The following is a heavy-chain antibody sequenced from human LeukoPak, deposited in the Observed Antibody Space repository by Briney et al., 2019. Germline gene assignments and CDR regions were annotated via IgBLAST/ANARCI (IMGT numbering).Heavy chain of an antibody. D-gene: IGHD2-15*01. CDR1: GFTFSSYE. CDR2: ISSSGSTI. Sequence: PGGSLRLSCAASGFTFSSYEMNWVRQAPGKGLEWVSYISSSGSTIYYADSVKGRFTISRDNAKNSLYLQMNRLRAEDTAVYYCARLVVAANYGMDVWGKGTTVTVSS. V-gene: IGHV3-48*03. J-gene: IGHJ6*04. CDR3: ARLVVAANYGMDV.